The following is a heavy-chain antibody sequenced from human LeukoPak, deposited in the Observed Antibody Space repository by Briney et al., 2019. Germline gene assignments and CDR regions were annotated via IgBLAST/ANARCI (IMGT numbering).Heavy chain of an antibody. CDR3: ARGLKYSSSWSNWFDP. J-gene: IGHJ5*02. D-gene: IGHD6-13*01. Sequence: ASVKVSCKASGYTFTGYYMHWVRQAPGQGLEWMGWINPNSGGTNYAQKFQGRVTMTRDTSISTAYMELSRLRSDDTAVYYCARGLKYSSSWSNWFDPWGQGTLVTVSS. CDR2: INPNSGGT. V-gene: IGHV1-2*02. CDR1: GYTFTGYY.